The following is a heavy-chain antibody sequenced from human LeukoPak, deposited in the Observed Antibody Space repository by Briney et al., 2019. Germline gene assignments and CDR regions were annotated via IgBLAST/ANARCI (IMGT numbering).Heavy chain of an antibody. D-gene: IGHD1-26*01. Sequence: SVKVSCKASGGTFSSYAISWVRQAPGQGLEWMGGINPIFGTANYAQKFQGRVTITTDESTSTAYMELSSLRSEDTAVYYCARTVVRGGLGYNWFDPWGQGTLVTVSS. V-gene: IGHV1-69*05. CDR1: GGTFSSYA. CDR2: INPIFGTA. CDR3: ARTVVRGGLGYNWFDP. J-gene: IGHJ5*02.